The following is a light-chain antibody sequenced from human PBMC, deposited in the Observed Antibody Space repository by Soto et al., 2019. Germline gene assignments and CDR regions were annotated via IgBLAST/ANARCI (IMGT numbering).Light chain of an antibody. Sequence: QSARTQPASVSGSPGQSITISCTGTSSDVGGYNYVSWYQQHPGKAPKLMIYEVSNRPSGVSNRFSGSKSGNTASLTISGLQAEDEADYYCSSHTSSSTPVVFGGGTKLTVL. CDR1: SSDVGGYNY. V-gene: IGLV2-14*01. CDR2: EVS. J-gene: IGLJ2*01. CDR3: SSHTSSSTPVV.